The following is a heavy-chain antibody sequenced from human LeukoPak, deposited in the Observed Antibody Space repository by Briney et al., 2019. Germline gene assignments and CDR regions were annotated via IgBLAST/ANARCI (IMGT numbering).Heavy chain of an antibody. J-gene: IGHJ6*03. V-gene: IGHV4-39*01. D-gene: IGHD6-13*01. CDR1: GGSISSSSYC. CDR2: IYYSGST. CDR3: ARSDGSWLYYYYMDV. Sequence: PSETLSLTCTVSGGSISSSSYCWGWIRQPPGKGLEWIGSIYYSGSTYYNPSLKSRVTISVDTSKNQFSLKLSSVTAADTAVYYCARSDGSWLYYYYMDVWGKGTTVTVSS.